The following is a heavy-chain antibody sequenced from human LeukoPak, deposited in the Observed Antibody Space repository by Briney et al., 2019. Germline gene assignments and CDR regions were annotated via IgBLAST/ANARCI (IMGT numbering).Heavy chain of an antibody. V-gene: IGHV4-34*01. CDR2: INHSGST. Sequence: PSETLSLTCAVYGGSSSGYYWSWIRQPPGKGLEWIGEINHSGSTNYNPSLKSRVTISVDTSKNQFSLKLSSVTAADTAVYYRARDCSGGSCYPDTYGMDVWGQGTTVTVSS. D-gene: IGHD2-15*01. J-gene: IGHJ6*02. CDR3: ARDCSGGSCYPDTYGMDV. CDR1: GGSSSGYY.